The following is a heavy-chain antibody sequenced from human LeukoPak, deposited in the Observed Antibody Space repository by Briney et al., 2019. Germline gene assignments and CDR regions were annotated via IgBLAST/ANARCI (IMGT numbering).Heavy chain of an antibody. D-gene: IGHD2-15*01. CDR1: GFMFSSYA. J-gene: IGHJ4*02. V-gene: IGHV3-48*03. CDR2: ISSSGTTI. Sequence: PGGSLRLSCVASGFMFSSYATNWVRQAPGKGLEWLSYISSSGTTIYSADSVKGRFTISRDNAKNSLYLHMNSLRGEDTAAYYCARDGLGVADLDYWGQGTLVTVSS. CDR3: ARDGLGVADLDY.